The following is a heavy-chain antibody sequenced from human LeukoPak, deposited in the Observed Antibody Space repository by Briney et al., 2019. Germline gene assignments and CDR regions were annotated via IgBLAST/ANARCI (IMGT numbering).Heavy chain of an antibody. D-gene: IGHD2-15*01. CDR3: ARYCSGGSCYSAFDY. Sequence: PGGSLRLSCAASGFTFSNYEINWVRQAPVKGLEWLSYISDSGSTIYYADSVKGRFTISRDNAKNSLFLQMNSLRAEDTAVYYCARYCSGGSCYSAFDYWGQGTLVTVSS. J-gene: IGHJ4*02. V-gene: IGHV3-48*03. CDR1: GFTFSNYE. CDR2: ISDSGSTI.